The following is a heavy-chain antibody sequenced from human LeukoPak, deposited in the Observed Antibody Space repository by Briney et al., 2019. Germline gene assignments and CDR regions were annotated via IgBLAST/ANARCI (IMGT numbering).Heavy chain of an antibody. D-gene: IGHD3-22*01. V-gene: IGHV4-59*01. CDR2: IYYSGST. J-gene: IGHJ5*02. CDR1: GGSISSYY. Sequence: SETLSLTCTVSGGSISSYYWSWIRQPPGKGLEWIGYIYYSGSTNYNPSLKSRVTISVDTSKNQFSLKLSSVTVADTAVYYCARGTRVYYYDSSGYPRFDPWGQGTLVTVSS. CDR3: ARGTRVYYYDSSGYPRFDP.